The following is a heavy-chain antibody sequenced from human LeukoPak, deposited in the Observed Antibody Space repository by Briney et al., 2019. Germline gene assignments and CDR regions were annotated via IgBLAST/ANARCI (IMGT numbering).Heavy chain of an antibody. CDR1: GYTVTSYD. Sequence: SVKVSCKASGYTVTSYDINWVRQATGQGLEWMGGIIPIFGTANYAQKFQGRVTITADESTSTAYMELSSLRSGDTAVYYCARGPLVPGYSYGYYYYYYMDVWGKGTTVTVSS. CDR2: IIPIFGTA. V-gene: IGHV1-69*13. D-gene: IGHD5-18*01. CDR3: ARGPLVPGYSYGYYYYYYMDV. J-gene: IGHJ6*03.